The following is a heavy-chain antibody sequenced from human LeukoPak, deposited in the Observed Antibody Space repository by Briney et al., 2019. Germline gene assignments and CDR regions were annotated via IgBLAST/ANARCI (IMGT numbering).Heavy chain of an antibody. CDR3: ARDIVVGPASYFDY. J-gene: IGHJ4*02. CDR2: IIPILGIA. Sequence: ASVKVSCKASGGTFSSYAISWVRQAPGQGLEWMGRIIPILGIANYAQKFQGRVTITADKSTSTAYMELSSLRSEDTAVYYCARDIVVGPASYFDYWGQGTLVTVSS. CDR1: GGTFSSYA. V-gene: IGHV1-69*04. D-gene: IGHD2-21*01.